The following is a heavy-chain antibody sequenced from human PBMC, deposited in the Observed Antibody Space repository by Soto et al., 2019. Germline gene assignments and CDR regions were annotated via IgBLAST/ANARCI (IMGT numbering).Heavy chain of an antibody. CDR2: IIPVFGTT. CDR3: ARSSPYIVVRKPTGNQDYYGMDV. Sequence: QVQLVQSGAEVKKPGSSVKVFCKASGGTFSNYTISWVRQAPGQGLEWMGGIIPVFGTTDYEQKFQGRVTITADGSTSTAYMKVSSLRSADTDVYYCARSSPYIVVRKPTGNQDYYGMDVWGQGTTVTVSS. D-gene: IGHD2-2*01. V-gene: IGHV1-69*01. J-gene: IGHJ6*02. CDR1: GGTFSNYT.